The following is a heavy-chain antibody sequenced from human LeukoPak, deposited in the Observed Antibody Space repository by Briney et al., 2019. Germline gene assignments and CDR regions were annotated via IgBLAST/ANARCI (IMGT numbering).Heavy chain of an antibody. V-gene: IGHV1-2*02. J-gene: IGHJ4*02. CDR2: INPNTGDT. CDR3: ASYPRYISSPPFDY. CDR1: GYTFTGQY. Sequence: ASVKVSCKAYGYTFTGQYMHWVRQVPGQGLEWMGWINPNTGDTNYAQKFQGRVTMTRDTAISTAYLELSRLASDDTAVYYCASYPRYISSPPFDYWGQGTLVTVSS. D-gene: IGHD5-12*01.